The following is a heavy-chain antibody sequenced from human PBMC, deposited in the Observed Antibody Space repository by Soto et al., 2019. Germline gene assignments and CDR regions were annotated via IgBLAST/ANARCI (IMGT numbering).Heavy chain of an antibody. Sequence: GRSLRLSCAASGFTFSSYAMSWVRQAPGKGLEWVSAISGSGGSTYYADSGKGRFTISRDNSKNTLYLQRNSLRAEDTAVSYWAQGGGRYSSGWNFDYWGQGTLVAVSS. CDR1: GFTFSSYA. CDR3: AQGGGRYSSGWNFDY. J-gene: IGHJ4*02. V-gene: IGHV3-23*01. D-gene: IGHD6-19*01. CDR2: ISGSGGST.